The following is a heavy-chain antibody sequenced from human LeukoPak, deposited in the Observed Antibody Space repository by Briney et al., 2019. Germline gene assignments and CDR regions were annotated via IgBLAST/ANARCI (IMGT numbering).Heavy chain of an antibody. V-gene: IGHV3-74*01. D-gene: IGHD3-10*01. Sequence: GGSLRLSCVAYGFTLSDYYMHWVRQAPGKGLVWVSHINGDGSRTGYADSVRGRFTVTRDNAENTLYLQMNSLRDEDTAVYCCARGKYNYACDGWGQGTLVTVSS. CDR1: GFTLSDYY. J-gene: IGHJ4*02. CDR2: INGDGSRT. CDR3: ARGKYNYACDG.